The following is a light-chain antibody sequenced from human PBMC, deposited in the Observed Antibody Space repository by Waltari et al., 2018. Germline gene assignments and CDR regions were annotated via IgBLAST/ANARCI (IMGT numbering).Light chain of an antibody. CDR1: QSVSRT. Sequence: EIVLTQSPGSLSSSPGERVPLPCRASQSVSRTLAWYQQKPGQAPRLLIVGASNRATGIPDRFSGSGSGTDFSLTISRLEPEDFAVYYCQHYVSLPATFGQGTKVEIK. V-gene: IGKV3-20*01. CDR2: GAS. J-gene: IGKJ1*01. CDR3: QHYVSLPAT.